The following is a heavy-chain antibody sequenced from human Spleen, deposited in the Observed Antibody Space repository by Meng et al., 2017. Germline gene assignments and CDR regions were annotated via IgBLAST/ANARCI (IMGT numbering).Heavy chain of an antibody. CDR2: IKEDGSEK. CDR1: GFSFSTYW. CDR3: ARPINFDS. V-gene: IGHV3-7*01. J-gene: IGHJ4*02. D-gene: IGHD1-14*01. Sequence: GGSLRLSCAASGFSFSTYWMSWVRQSPGKGLEWVANIKEDGSEKYYVDSVKGRFTIFRDNAKNSLYLQINSLRDEDTAVYYCARPINFDSWGQGTLVTVSS.